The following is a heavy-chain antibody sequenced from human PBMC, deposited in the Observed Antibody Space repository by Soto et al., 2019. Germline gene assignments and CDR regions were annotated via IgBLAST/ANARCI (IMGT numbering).Heavy chain of an antibody. V-gene: IGHV4-4*07. Sequence: TSETLSLTCTVWGGGISTYYWTWMGQPAGKGLEWIGRIDSIGSTNYNPSLQSRVTTSLDTSNNQFSLRLTSVTAADAAVYYCARRQRFSDWFDPWGQGTLVTVSS. CDR3: ARRQRFSDWFDP. J-gene: IGHJ5*02. CDR1: GGGISTYY. D-gene: IGHD3-3*01. CDR2: IDSIGST.